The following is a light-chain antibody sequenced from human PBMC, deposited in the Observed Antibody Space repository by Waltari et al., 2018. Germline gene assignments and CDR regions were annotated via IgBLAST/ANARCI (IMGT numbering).Light chain of an antibody. J-gene: IGKJ4*02. Sequence: EIVLTQSPATLSLSPGERAALSCRASQSVSSYLAWYQQKPGQAPRLLIYDAFNRATGIPARFSGSGSGTYFTLTITSLEPEDSAVYYCQHRSSWPLTFGGGTKVEI. V-gene: IGKV3-11*01. CDR3: QHRSSWPLT. CDR2: DAF. CDR1: QSVSSY.